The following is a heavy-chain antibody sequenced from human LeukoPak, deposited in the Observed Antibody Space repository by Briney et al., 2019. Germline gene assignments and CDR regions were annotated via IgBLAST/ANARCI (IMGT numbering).Heavy chain of an antibody. J-gene: IGHJ4*02. CDR1: GFTFNTYG. CDR3: AKDRGSSYYGSGSFDY. Sequence: GGSLRLSCAASGFTFNTYGMTWVRQAPGKGLEWVSAITSSGGSTYYADSVKGRFTISRDNSKNTLYLQMNSLRAEDTAVYYCAKDRGSSYYGSGSFDYWGQGTLVTVSS. D-gene: IGHD3-10*01. V-gene: IGHV3-23*01. CDR2: ITSSGGST.